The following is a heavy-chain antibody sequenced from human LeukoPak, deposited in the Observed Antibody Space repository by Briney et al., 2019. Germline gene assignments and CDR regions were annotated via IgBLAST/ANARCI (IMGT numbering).Heavy chain of an antibody. CDR1: GGSISSYY. V-gene: IGHV4-59*08. CDR3: ARHEDGYCSSTSCYGN. D-gene: IGHD2-2*03. J-gene: IGHJ4*02. Sequence: PSETLSLTCTVSGGSISSYYWSWIRQPPGKGLEWIGYIYYSGSTKYNPSLKSRVIISVDTSKNQFSLKLSSVTAADTAVYYCARHEDGYCSSTSCYGNWGQGTLVTVSS. CDR2: IYYSGST.